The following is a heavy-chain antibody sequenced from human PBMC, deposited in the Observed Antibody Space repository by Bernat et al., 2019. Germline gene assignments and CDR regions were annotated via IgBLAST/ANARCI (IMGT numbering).Heavy chain of an antibody. J-gene: IGHJ4*02. CDR2: IWWDASNT. CDR1: GFIFSSYG. D-gene: IGHD6-13*01. V-gene: IGHV3-33*01. Sequence: QVQLVESGGRVVQPGTSLRLSCEASGFIFSSYGMHWVRQAPGKGLEWVGVIWWDASNTHYSDAVRGLFIISRDDSKNTLFLQMNSLRGDDTAIYYCAREGWSTLAAAGTGADYWGQGTLVSVSS. CDR3: AREGWSTLAAAGTGADY.